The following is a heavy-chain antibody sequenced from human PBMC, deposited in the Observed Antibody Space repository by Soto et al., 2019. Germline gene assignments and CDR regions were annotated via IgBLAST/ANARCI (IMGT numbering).Heavy chain of an antibody. D-gene: IGHD2-15*01. CDR1: GVSFSTYY. CDR3: ARDQGGPFDY. V-gene: IGHV4-59*01. CDR2: IYYSGSS. J-gene: IGHJ4*02. Sequence: QVQLQESGPGLVKPSATLSLTCTVSGVSFSTYYCSWIRQAPGKGLEWIGYIYYSGSSNYNPSLKSRVTMSVDTAKNQLSLKLSSVTAADTAVYYCARDQGGPFDYWGQGTLVTVSS.